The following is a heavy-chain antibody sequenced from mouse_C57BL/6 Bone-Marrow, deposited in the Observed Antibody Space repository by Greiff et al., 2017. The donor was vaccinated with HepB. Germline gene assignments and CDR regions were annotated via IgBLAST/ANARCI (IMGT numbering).Heavy chain of an antibody. D-gene: IGHD2-5*01. J-gene: IGHJ2*01. Sequence: VQLQQSGAELVRPGASVKLSCTASGFNIKDDYMHWVKQRPEQGLEWIGWIDPANGDTEYASKFQGKATITADTSSHTAYLQLSGLTSEDTAVYYCTTDYSNYWGQGTTLTVSS. CDR1: GFNIKDDY. CDR3: TTDYSNY. V-gene: IGHV14-4*01. CDR2: IDPANGDT.